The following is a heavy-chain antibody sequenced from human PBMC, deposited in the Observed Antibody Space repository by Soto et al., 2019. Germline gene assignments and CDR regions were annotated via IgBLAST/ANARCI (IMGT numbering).Heavy chain of an antibody. D-gene: IGHD2-15*01. CDR2: IDVLDGA. V-gene: IGHV3-23*01. J-gene: IGHJ4*02. CDR3: SDWRAGGPVNLDH. Sequence: SGLSLNNYAIAWVRHAPGKGLEFVSTIDVLDGAWYSDSVRGRLAISRDVSRNTVYLQMSSLRVEDTAIYFCSDWRAGGPVNLDHWGPGTRVTVSS. CDR1: GLSLNNYA.